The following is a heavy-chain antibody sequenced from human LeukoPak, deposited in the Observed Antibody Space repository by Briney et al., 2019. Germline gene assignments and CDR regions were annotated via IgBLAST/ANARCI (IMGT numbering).Heavy chain of an antibody. D-gene: IGHD2-15*01. J-gene: IGHJ5*02. Sequence: GESLKISCKGSGYSFTSYWIGWVRQMPGKGLEWMGIIYPGDSDTRYNPSFQGQVTISADNSISTAYLQWSSLKASDTAMYYCARSGQRRYCSGGSCYEGGWFDPWGQGTLVTVSS. V-gene: IGHV5-51*01. CDR3: ARSGQRRYCSGGSCYEGGWFDP. CDR2: IYPGDSDT. CDR1: GYSFTSYW.